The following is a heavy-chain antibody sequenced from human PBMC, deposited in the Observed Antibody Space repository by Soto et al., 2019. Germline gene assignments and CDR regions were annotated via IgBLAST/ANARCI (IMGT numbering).Heavy chain of an antibody. D-gene: IGHD5-12*01. J-gene: IGHJ4*02. Sequence: QVQLVQSGAEVKKPGSSVKVSCKASGGTVSSYAISWVRQAPGQGLEWMGGIIPIFGTANYAQKFQGSVTITADKSTSTADMELSSLRSEDTAVYYCALCWGKWLRPDFDYWGQGTLVTVSS. CDR2: IIPIFGTA. CDR1: GGTVSSYA. V-gene: IGHV1-69*06. CDR3: ALCWGKWLRPDFDY.